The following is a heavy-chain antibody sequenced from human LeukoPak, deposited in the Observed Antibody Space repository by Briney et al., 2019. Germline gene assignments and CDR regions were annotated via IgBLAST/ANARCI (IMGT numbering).Heavy chain of an antibody. Sequence: VGSLRLSCQASGFTFYMYAMSWVRQAPGKGLEWVASMCGTAGCTFYPDSVKGRFTISRDNSKNVLYLRMNSLTAEDTAIYYCAKDRPNFHENSGHYYRRDGDSWGQGTLVTVSS. CDR2: MCGTAGCT. D-gene: IGHD3-22*01. J-gene: IGHJ5*01. V-gene: IGHV3-23*01. CDR1: GFTFYMYA. CDR3: AKDRPNFHENSGHYYRRDGDS.